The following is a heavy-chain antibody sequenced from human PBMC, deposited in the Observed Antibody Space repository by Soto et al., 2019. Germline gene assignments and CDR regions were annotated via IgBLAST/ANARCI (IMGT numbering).Heavy chain of an antibody. D-gene: IGHD2-15*01. CDR2: IYYSGST. CDR1: GGSISSGGYY. CDR3: ARDRRSPGYCSGGSCLRQIPYNWFDP. Sequence: QVQLQESGPGLVKPSQTLSLTCTVSGGSISSGGYYWSWIRQHPGKGLEWIGYIYYSGSTYYNPSLKSRVTISVDTSKNQFSLKLSSVTDADTAVYYCARDRRSPGYCSGGSCLRQIPYNWFDPWGQGTLVTVSS. V-gene: IGHV4-31*03. J-gene: IGHJ5*02.